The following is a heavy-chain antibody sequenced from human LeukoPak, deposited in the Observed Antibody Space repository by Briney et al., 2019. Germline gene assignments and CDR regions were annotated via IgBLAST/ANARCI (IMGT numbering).Heavy chain of an antibody. Sequence: SETLSLTCTVSGGSISSSSYYWGWIRQPPGKGLEWIGSIYYSGTTFHNPSLKGRVTMSVDTSKNQFSLKLSSVTAADTAVYYCARDQYYYDSSGSLFDYWGQGTLVTVSS. CDR2: IYYSGTT. CDR1: GGSISSSSYY. V-gene: IGHV4-39*07. CDR3: ARDQYYYDSSGSLFDY. D-gene: IGHD3-22*01. J-gene: IGHJ4*02.